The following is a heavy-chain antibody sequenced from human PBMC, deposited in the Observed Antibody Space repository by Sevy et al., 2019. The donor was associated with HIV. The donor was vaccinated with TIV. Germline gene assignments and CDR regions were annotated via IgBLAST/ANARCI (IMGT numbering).Heavy chain of an antibody. Sequence: GGSLRLSCAASGFTFSSYAMHWVRQAPGKGLEWVAVISYDGSNKYYADSVKGRFTISRDNSKNTLYLQMNSLRAEDTAVYYCAGDLGCGGDCYFDAFDIWGQGTMVTVSS. CDR3: AGDLGCGGDCYFDAFDI. J-gene: IGHJ3*02. V-gene: IGHV3-30*04. CDR1: GFTFSSYA. CDR2: ISYDGSNK. D-gene: IGHD2-21*02.